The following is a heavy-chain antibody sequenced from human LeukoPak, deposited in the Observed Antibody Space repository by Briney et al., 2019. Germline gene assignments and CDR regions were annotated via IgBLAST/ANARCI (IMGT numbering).Heavy chain of an antibody. D-gene: IGHD1-26*01. CDR3: ARGSIVGATFDYFDY. CDR2: INPNSGGT. Sequence: ASVKVSCKASGYTFTGYYIHWVRQAPGQGLEWMGWINPNSGGTNYAQKFQGRVTMTRDTSISTAYMDLSRLRSDDAAVYYCARGSIVGATFDYFDYWGQGTLVTVSS. V-gene: IGHV1-2*02. CDR1: GYTFTGYY. J-gene: IGHJ4*02.